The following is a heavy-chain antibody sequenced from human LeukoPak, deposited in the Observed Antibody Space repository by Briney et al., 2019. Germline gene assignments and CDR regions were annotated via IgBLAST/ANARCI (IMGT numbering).Heavy chain of an antibody. V-gene: IGHV4-34*01. J-gene: IGHJ4*02. D-gene: IGHD3-22*01. Sequence: SETLSLTCAVYDGSFTDYNWSWIRQSPGKGLQWIGEIHHSGGTNYRPCLKSRVTLSVDTSKRQLSLKLSSLTAADTAVYYCVRNGFYSSGYHFSSDSRGRGTLVTVSS. CDR1: DGSFTDYN. CDR3: VRNGFYSSGYHFSSDS. CDR2: IHHSGGT.